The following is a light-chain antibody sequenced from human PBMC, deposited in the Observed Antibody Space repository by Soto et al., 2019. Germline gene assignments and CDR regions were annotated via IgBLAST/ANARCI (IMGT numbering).Light chain of an antibody. V-gene: IGKV1-39*01. J-gene: IGKJ1*01. CDR2: AAS. CDR3: QQSYSTPRT. CDR1: QSISNY. Sequence: DIQMTQSPSSLSASVGDRVTITCRASQSISNYLNWYQQKPGKAPKLLMFAASSLQSVVPSRFSGGGSGTDFTLTINSLQPEDFATYYCQQSYSTPRTFGQGTKVEIK.